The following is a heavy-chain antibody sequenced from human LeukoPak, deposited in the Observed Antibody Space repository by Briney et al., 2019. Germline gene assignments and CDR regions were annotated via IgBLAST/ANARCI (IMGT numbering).Heavy chain of an antibody. CDR2: IKQDGNEK. Sequence: PGGSLRLSCAASGFRFNTYWMSWVRQAPGKGLEWVANIKQDGNEKYYADSVKGRLTISRDNGKNSLDLQMNSLRADDTAVYYCARDTLGEGEDANYAVYYFDYWGQGNVVTVSS. J-gene: IGHJ4*02. V-gene: IGHV3-7*01. CDR1: GFRFNTYW. CDR3: ARDTLGEGEDANYAVYYFDY. D-gene: IGHD4/OR15-4a*01.